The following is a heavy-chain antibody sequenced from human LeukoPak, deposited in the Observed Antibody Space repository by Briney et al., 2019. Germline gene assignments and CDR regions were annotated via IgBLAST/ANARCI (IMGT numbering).Heavy chain of an antibody. Sequence: GGSPRHSRAASGFDLGVHAVSWVGPGPGERPELVATIGSGADLFYAESVKDRFTISRDDPTNTLGLQMNSLRAEDTALYDCAKDWTPHNRVYDCFDFWGQGTQVTVSS. CDR3: AKDWTPHNRVYDCFDF. V-gene: IGHV3-23*01. CDR2: IGSGADL. J-gene: IGHJ4*02. D-gene: IGHD3-16*01. CDR1: GFDLGVHA.